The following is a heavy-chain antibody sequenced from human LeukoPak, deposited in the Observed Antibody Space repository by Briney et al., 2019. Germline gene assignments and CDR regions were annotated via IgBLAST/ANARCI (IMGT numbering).Heavy chain of an antibody. CDR1: GGSISSYY. CDR3: ARHVAYCGGDCYSFDY. CDR2: IYYSGST. Sequence: SETLSLTCTVSGGSISSYYWSWLRQPPGKGLEWIGYIYYSGSTNYNPSLKSRVTISVDTSKNQFSLKLSSVTAADTAVYYCARHVAYCGGDCYSFDYWGQGTLVTVSS. J-gene: IGHJ4*02. V-gene: IGHV4-59*08. D-gene: IGHD2-21*02.